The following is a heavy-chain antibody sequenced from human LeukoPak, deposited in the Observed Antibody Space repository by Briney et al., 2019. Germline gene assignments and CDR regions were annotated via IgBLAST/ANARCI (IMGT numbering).Heavy chain of an antibody. CDR1: GFTFRSIA. D-gene: IGHD1-1*01. J-gene: IGHJ4*02. CDR2: IRSNGDTT. CDR3: AKGQELDDGVFDS. Sequence: PGGSLRLSCAASGFTFRSIAMTWVRQAPGEGLEWVSSIRSNGDTTYNADSVKGRFTISRDNSKNTLYLQMNRLRVEDTAIYYCAKGQELDDGVFDSWGQGTLVTVSS. V-gene: IGHV3-23*01.